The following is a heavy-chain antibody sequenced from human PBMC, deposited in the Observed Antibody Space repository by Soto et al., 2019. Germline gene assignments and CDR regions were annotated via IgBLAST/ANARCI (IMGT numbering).Heavy chain of an antibody. CDR3: AREDRTNGYNYDY. D-gene: IGHD1-1*01. V-gene: IGHV4-39*01. J-gene: IGHJ4*02. CDR1: GGSISSSNYY. Sequence: LSLTCSVSGGSISSSNYYWAWIRQPPGKGLEWIGSIYYIGNTYYNPSLKSRVTMSVDTSKNQFSLKVTSVTAADTAIYYCAREDRTNGYNYDYWGQGTLVTVSS. CDR2: IYYIGNT.